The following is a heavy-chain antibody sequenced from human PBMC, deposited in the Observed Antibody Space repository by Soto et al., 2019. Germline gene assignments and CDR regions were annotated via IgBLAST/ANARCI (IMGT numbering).Heavy chain of an antibody. Sequence: QVQLVQSGAEVKKPGSSVKVSFKASGGTFSSYAISWVRQAPGQGLEWMGGIIPIFGTANHAQKFQGRVTITADESTSTGYMELSSLRSEDTAVYYCATQGYSGYDYPYWGQGTLVTVSS. CDR2: IIPIFGTA. CDR1: GGTFSSYA. D-gene: IGHD5-12*01. CDR3: ATQGYSGYDYPY. V-gene: IGHV1-69*01. J-gene: IGHJ4*02.